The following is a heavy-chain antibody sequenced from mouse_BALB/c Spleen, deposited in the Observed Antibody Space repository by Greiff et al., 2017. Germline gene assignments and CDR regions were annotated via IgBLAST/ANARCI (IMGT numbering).Heavy chain of an antibody. CDR3: ARRDYRYDYAMDY. Sequence: EVLGVESGGGLVQPGGSRKLSCAASGFTFSSFGMHWVRQAPVKGLEWVAYISSGSSTIYYADTVKGRFTISRDNPKNTLFLQMTSLRSEDTAMYYCARRDYRYDYAMDYWGQGTSVTVSS. D-gene: IGHD2-14*01. V-gene: IGHV5-17*02. CDR2: ISSGSSTI. CDR1: GFTFSSFG. J-gene: IGHJ4*01.